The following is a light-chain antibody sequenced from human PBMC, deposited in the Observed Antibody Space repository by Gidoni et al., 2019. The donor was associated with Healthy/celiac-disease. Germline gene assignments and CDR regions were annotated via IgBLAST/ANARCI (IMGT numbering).Light chain of an antibody. Sequence: SVGDRVTITCRASQSISSWLAWYQQKPGKAPKLLLYDASRLESGVPSRFSGSGSGTEFTLTISSLQPDDFATYYCQQYNSYSSITFGQGTQLEIK. V-gene: IGKV1-5*01. CDR2: DAS. J-gene: IGKJ5*01. CDR3: QQYNSYSSIT. CDR1: QSISSW.